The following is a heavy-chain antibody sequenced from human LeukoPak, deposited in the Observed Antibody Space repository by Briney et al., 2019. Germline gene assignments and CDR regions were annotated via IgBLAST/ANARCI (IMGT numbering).Heavy chain of an antibody. Sequence: PSETLSLTCAVYGGSISSYYWSWIRQPPGKGLEWIGYIYYSGSTNYNPSLKSRVTISVDTSKNQFSLKLSSVTAADTAVYYCARELISTSCYDYWGQGTLVTVSS. J-gene: IGHJ4*02. V-gene: IGHV4-59*01. CDR2: IYYSGST. CDR3: ARELISTSCYDY. D-gene: IGHD2-2*01. CDR1: GGSISSYY.